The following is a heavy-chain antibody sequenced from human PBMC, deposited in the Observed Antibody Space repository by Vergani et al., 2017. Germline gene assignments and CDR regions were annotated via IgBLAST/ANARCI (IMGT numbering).Heavy chain of an antibody. CDR1: GFTFSSYE. CDR3: AGDGRYFDPPEYDAFDI. Sequence: EVQLVESGGGLVQPGGSLRLSCAASGFTFSSYEMNWVRQAPGKGLEWVSYISSSGSTIYYADSVKGRFTISRDNAKNSLYLQMNSLRAEDTAVYYCAGDGRYFDPPEYDAFDIWGQGTMVTVSS. V-gene: IGHV3-48*03. J-gene: IGHJ3*02. CDR2: ISSSGSTI. D-gene: IGHD3-9*01.